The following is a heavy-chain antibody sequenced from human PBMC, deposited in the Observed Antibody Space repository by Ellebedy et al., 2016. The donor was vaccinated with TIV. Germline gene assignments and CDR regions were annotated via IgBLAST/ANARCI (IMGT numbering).Heavy chain of an antibody. Sequence: GESLKISXTASGFTFSNYAMHWVRQAPGKGLEWVAVISYDGTNKYYANSVKGRFTISRDNSKNTLYLEMNSLRPEDTAVFYCAREGGRQLVTAVPIYWGQGTLVTVSS. D-gene: IGHD2-21*02. J-gene: IGHJ4*02. CDR2: ISYDGTNK. V-gene: IGHV3-30*04. CDR1: GFTFSNYA. CDR3: AREGGRQLVTAVPIY.